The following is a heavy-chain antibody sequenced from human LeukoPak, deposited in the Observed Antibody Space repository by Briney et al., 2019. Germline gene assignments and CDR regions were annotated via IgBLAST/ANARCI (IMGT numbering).Heavy chain of an antibody. D-gene: IGHD6-13*01. CDR3: ASGGRSPNSNWYGYFDY. J-gene: IGHJ4*02. CDR1: GFTFSDYS. Sequence: GGSLRLSCAPSGFTFSDYSMSWVGQAPGRGLEWVAYITSGSIVYYADSVKGRFTISRDNAKNSLYLQMDSLRVEDTAVYYCASGGRSPNSNWYGYFDYWGQGTLVTVSS. V-gene: IGHV3-11*04. CDR2: ITSGSIV.